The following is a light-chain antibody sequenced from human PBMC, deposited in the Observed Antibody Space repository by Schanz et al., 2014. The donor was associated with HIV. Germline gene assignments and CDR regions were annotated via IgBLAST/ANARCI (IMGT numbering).Light chain of an antibody. CDR2: EVS. CDR3: SSYAGSNWV. Sequence: QSALTQPASVSGSPGQSITISCTGTSSDVGFYKYVSWYQQHPGKAPKLMIYEVSKRPSGVPDRFSGSKSGNTASLTVSGLQAEDEADYYCSSYAGSNWVFGGGTKLTVL. V-gene: IGLV2-8*01. J-gene: IGLJ3*02. CDR1: SSDVGFYKY.